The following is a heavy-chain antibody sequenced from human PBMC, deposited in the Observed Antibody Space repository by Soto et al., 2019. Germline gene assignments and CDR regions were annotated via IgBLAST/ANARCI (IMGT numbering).Heavy chain of an antibody. CDR3: ARDRRWSAQRPIDF. CDR2: INPDRGGT. Sequence: QVRLLQSGAEVKKPAASVKVSCKASGYTFSGYNMHWVRQAPGQGLEWMGWINPDRGGTNFARKFQGRITMTRDTSIGTAYMELTNLTSVDTAVYFCARDRRWSAQRPIDFWGEGTLVTVSS. D-gene: IGHD2-15*01. J-gene: IGHJ4*02. CDR1: GYTFSGYN. V-gene: IGHV1-2*02.